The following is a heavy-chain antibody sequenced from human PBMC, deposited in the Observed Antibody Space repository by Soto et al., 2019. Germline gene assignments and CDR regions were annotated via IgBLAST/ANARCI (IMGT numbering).Heavy chain of an antibody. CDR2: IIPIFGTA. D-gene: IGHD3-22*01. J-gene: IGHJ3*02. CDR1: GGTFSSYA. Sequence: GASVKVSCKASGGTFSSYAISWVRQAPGQGLEWMGGIIPIFGTANYAQKFQGRVTITADKSTSTAYMELSSLRSEDTAVYYCARSSPPLSRITMIVVVPGAFDIWGQGTMVTVSS. CDR3: ARSSPPLSRITMIVVVPGAFDI. V-gene: IGHV1-69*06.